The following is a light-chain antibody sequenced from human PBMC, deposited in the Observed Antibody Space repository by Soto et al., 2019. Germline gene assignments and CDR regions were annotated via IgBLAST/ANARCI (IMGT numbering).Light chain of an antibody. CDR3: QQYYNYPPWT. J-gene: IGKJ1*01. V-gene: IGKV4-1*01. CDR2: WAS. Sequence: DIVMTQSPDSLAVSLGERATINCKSSQTVLYSSNNKNYLAWYQQKPGQPPKLLIYWASIRESGVPDRFSGSGSGTDFTLTISSPQAEDVAVYYCQQYYNYPPWTFGQGTKVEIK. CDR1: QTVLYSSNNKNY.